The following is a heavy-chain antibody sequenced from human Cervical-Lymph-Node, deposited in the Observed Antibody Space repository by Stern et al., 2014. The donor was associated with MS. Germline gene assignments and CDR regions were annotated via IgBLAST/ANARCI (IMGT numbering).Heavy chain of an antibody. V-gene: IGHV3-33*08. CDR1: GFTFSAHG. Sequence: VQLVQSGGGVVRPGRSLRLSCGASGFTFSAHGMHWVRQAPGQGLEWVAIIRSDGSTKDNADSVKGRFTISRDNSKNTLYLQMTSLRPDDTAVYYCARDRRTAKFFDFWGQGARVTVAS. CDR3: ARDRRTAKFFDF. J-gene: IGHJ4*02. CDR2: IRSDGSTK. D-gene: IGHD2-21*02.